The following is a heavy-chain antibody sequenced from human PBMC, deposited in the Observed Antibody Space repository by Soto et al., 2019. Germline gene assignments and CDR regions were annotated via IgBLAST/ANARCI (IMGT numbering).Heavy chain of an antibody. CDR1: GYSFTSYS. V-gene: IGHV5-51*01. CDR3: ATLSLYDISGVV. D-gene: IGHD3-22*01. J-gene: IGHJ4*02. Sequence: GESLKISCKTSGYSFTSYSIGWVRQMPGKGLEWMGIIFPGDSDTTYRPSFQGQVTISADKSISTAYLHWSSPKASVTAMYYCATLSLYDISGVVWGQGTQVTVSS. CDR2: IFPGDSDT.